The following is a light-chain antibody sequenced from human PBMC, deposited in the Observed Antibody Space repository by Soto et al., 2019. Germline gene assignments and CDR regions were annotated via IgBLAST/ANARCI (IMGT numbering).Light chain of an antibody. CDR1: NSDVGSFNL. CDR2: EVT. Sequence: QSALTQPASVSGSPGQSITISCTGTNSDVGSFNLVSWYQHHPGKAPKLMIYEVTKRPSGVSNRFSGSKSGNTASLTISGLQAEDEAEYYCCSYAGSNSYVFGSGTKVTVL. CDR3: CSYAGSNSYV. J-gene: IGLJ1*01. V-gene: IGLV2-23*02.